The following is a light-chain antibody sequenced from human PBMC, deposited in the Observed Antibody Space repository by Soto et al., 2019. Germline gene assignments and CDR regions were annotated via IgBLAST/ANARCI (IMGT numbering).Light chain of an antibody. CDR2: EVS. CDR3: SSYTSSSTRV. J-gene: IGLJ1*01. V-gene: IGLV2-14*03. Sequence: QSALTQPASVSGSPGQSITISCTGTSSDVGAYDYVSWYQQHPDKAPKLMIYEVSNRPSGVSKRFSGSKSVNTATLTISGLQAEDEADYYCSSYTSSSTRVFGTGTKLTVL. CDR1: SSDVGAYDY.